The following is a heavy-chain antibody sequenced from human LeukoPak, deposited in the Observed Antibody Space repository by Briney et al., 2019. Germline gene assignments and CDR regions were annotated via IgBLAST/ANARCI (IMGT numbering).Heavy chain of an antibody. J-gene: IGHJ6*03. V-gene: IGHV1-8*01. CDR2: MNPNSGNT. CDR1: GYTFTSYD. CDR3: ARXGYSGYVSLLGRGYYYMDV. D-gene: IGHD5-12*01. Sequence: ASVKVSCKASGYTFTSYDINWVRQATGQGLEWMGWMNPNSGNTGYAQKFQGRVTMTRNTSISTAYMELSSLRSEDTAVYYCARXGYSGYVSLLGRGYYYMDVWGKGTTVTVSS.